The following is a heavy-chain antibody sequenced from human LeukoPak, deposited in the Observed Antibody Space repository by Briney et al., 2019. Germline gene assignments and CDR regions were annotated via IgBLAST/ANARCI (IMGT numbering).Heavy chain of an antibody. CDR1: KFTFVNYA. D-gene: IGHD3-10*01. J-gene: IGHJ4*02. CDR2: ISGSGDAT. Sequence: GGSLRLPCAASKFTFVNYAMSWVRQAPGQGLEWVSTISGSGDATYYADSVKGRFTISRDNSKSTLYLQMNSLRAEDTALYYCARAYYYDSGSYYGHFDYWGGGTLVTVSS. V-gene: IGHV3-23*01. CDR3: ARAYYYDSGSYYGHFDY.